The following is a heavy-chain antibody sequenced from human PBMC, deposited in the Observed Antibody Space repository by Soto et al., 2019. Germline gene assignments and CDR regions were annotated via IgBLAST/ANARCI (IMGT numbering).Heavy chain of an antibody. CDR3: ARAYGGTSHAFDI. CDR1: GFTFNRYA. CDR2: ISYDGSNK. Sequence: QVQLVESGGGVVQPGMSLRLSCAASGFTFNRYAIHWVRQAPGKGLEWVAIISYDGSNKYYADPVKGRFTISRDNSKNPLYLQRNSPRAEDTPVYYCARAYGGTSHAFDIWGQGAMVTVSS. D-gene: IGHD4-17*01. V-gene: IGHV3-30-3*01. J-gene: IGHJ3*02.